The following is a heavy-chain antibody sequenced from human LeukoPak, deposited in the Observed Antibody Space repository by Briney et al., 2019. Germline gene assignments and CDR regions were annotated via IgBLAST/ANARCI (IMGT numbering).Heavy chain of an antibody. CDR3: ARAPTVLVGYCSSSSCQADY. Sequence: GGSLTLSCAASGFIFGRDSMNWVRQAPGKGLEWVSAIDPSSTYIYYADSVKGRFTISRDNAENSLYLQMNSLRVEDTAVYYCARAPTVLVGYCSSSSCQADYWGQGALVTVSS. D-gene: IGHD2-2*01. CDR1: GFIFGRDS. CDR2: IDPSSTYI. V-gene: IGHV3-21*01. J-gene: IGHJ4*02.